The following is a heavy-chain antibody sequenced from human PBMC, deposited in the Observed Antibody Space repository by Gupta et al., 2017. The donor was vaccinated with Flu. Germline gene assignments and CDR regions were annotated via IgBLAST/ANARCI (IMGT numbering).Heavy chain of an antibody. CDR1: GVSISSSSYY. CDR3: ARQVAAAERAFDI. CDR2: IYNSGST. V-gene: IGHV4-39*01. Sequence: QLQLQESGPGLVKPSETLSLTSPVPGVSISSSSYYWGWIRQPPGKGLEWIGSIYNSGSTYYNPSLKSRVTISVDTSKNQFSLKLSSVTAADTAVYYCARQVAAAERAFDIWGQGTMVTVAS. D-gene: IGHD6-13*01. J-gene: IGHJ3*02.